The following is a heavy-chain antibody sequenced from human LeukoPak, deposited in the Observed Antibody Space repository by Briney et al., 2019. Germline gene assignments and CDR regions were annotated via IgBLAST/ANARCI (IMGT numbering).Heavy chain of an antibody. CDR2: INHSGST. Sequence: ASETLTLTCAVYGGSFSGYYWSWIRQPPGKGLEWIGEINHSGSTNYNPSLKSRVTISVDTSKNQFSLKLSSVTAADTAVYYCARGQLGYCSSSSCQRDVDYWGQGTPVTVSS. J-gene: IGHJ4*02. V-gene: IGHV4-34*01. CDR1: GGSFSGYY. CDR3: ARGQLGYCSSSSCQRDVDY. D-gene: IGHD2-2*01.